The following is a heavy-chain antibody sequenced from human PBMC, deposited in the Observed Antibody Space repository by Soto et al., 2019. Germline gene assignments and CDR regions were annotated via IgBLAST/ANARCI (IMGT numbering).Heavy chain of an antibody. CDR3: ARLKQDYAVA. Sequence: GASVKGSCKASGYTFTSYDINWVRQATGQGLEWMGWMNPNSGNTAYAQKFQGRVTMTRNTSISTAYMELSSLRSEDTAGYYCARLKQDYAVAWGQGTLDTVSS. V-gene: IGHV1-8*01. J-gene: IGHJ4*02. CDR2: MNPNSGNT. D-gene: IGHD3-16*01. CDR1: GYTFTSYD.